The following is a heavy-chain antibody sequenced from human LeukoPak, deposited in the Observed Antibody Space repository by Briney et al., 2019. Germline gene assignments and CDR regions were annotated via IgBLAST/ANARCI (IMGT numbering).Heavy chain of an antibody. J-gene: IGHJ4*02. CDR3: ARRDGYYYSDY. Sequence: SETLSLTCTVSGGSISSSSYYWGWIRQPPGKGLEWIGSIYYSGSTYYNPSLKSRVTISVDTSKNQFSLKLSSVTAADTAVYYCARRDGYYYSDYWGQGTLVTVSS. CDR1: GGSISSSSYY. CDR2: IYYSGST. V-gene: IGHV4-39*01. D-gene: IGHD3-22*01.